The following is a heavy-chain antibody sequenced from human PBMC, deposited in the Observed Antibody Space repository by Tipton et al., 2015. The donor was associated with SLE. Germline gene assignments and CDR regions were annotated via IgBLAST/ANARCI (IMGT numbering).Heavy chain of an antibody. J-gene: IGHJ3*02. CDR3: ARDRSRDGYNFDAFDI. V-gene: IGHV4-4*07. D-gene: IGHD5-24*01. CDR2: IYISGST. Sequence: TLSLTCTVSGGSISSYYWSWIRQPAGKGLEWIGRIYISGSTNYTPSLKSRVTISVDTSKNQFSLKLSSVTAADTAVYYCARDRSRDGYNFDAFDIWGQGTMVTVSS. CDR1: GGSISSYY.